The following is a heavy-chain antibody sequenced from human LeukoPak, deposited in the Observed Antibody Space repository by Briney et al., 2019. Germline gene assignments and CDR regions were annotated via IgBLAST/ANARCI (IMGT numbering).Heavy chain of an antibody. J-gene: IGHJ4*02. Sequence: GGSLRLSCAASGFTFSNYAMNWVRQAPGRGLEWVSAISGSGGSTYYADSVKGRFTISRDNAKNSLYLQMNSLRAEDTALYYCASSYCGGDCSGPFDYWGQGTLVTVSS. V-gene: IGHV3-23*01. CDR3: ASSYCGGDCSGPFDY. CDR2: ISGSGGST. CDR1: GFTFSNYA. D-gene: IGHD2-21*02.